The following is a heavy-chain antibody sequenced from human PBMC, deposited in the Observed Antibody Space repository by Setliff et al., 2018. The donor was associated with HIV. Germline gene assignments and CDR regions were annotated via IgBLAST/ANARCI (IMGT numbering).Heavy chain of an antibody. D-gene: IGHD6-13*01. CDR1: GGSISSSSYY. CDR3: ARDGYSSSWYVISGSFDY. J-gene: IGHJ4*02. Sequence: SETLSLTCIVSGGSISSSSYYWGWIRQPPGKGLEWIGNVYYSGSTYYNPSLKSRVTISVDTSENQFSLKLSSVTAADTAVYYCARDGYSSSWYVISGSFDYWGQGILVTVSS. V-gene: IGHV4-39*07. CDR2: VYYSGST.